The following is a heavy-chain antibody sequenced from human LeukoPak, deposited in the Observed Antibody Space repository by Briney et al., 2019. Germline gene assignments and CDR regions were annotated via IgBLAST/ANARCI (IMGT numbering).Heavy chain of an antibody. CDR2: INGDGSST. J-gene: IGHJ5*02. D-gene: IGHD6-25*01. V-gene: IGHV3-74*01. Sequence: PGGSLRLSCAASGITFSDHWMHWVRQAPGKGLVWVSRINGDGSSTSYADSVKGRFTISRDNAKNTLYLQMNSLRAEDTAVYYCAREMAGYRGYGEDWFDPWGQGTLVTVSS. CDR1: GITFSDHW. CDR3: AREMAGYRGYGEDWFDP.